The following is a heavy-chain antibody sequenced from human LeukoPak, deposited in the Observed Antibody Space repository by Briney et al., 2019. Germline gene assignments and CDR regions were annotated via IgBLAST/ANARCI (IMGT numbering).Heavy chain of an antibody. D-gene: IGHD3-10*01. Sequence: PGGSLRLSCVASGFTFSSYWMTWVRQAPGKGLVWVSRINRDGSTTKYADSVKGRFTVSRDNAKNTVNLQMNSLRAEDTAVYYCARDKKSGESSEIDYWGQGTLVTVSS. CDR2: INRDGSTT. J-gene: IGHJ4*02. CDR3: ARDKKSGESSEIDY. V-gene: IGHV3-74*03. CDR1: GFTFSSYW.